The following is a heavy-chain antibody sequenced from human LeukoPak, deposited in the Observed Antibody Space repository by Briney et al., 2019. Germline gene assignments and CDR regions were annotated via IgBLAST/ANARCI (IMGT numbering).Heavy chain of an antibody. CDR2: IYYSGDT. Sequence: KPSETLSLTCTVAAAATCSYHWNWLRQPPGKGREWIGYIYYSGDTNYNPSLKSRVNILVDTSKKKFSLTRSPISSAAPAVYYSTRASGTYADYGMDVWGQGATVTVSS. V-gene: IGHV4-59*01. CDR1: AAATCSYH. J-gene: IGHJ6*02. CDR3: TRASGTYADYGMDV. D-gene: IGHD1-26*01.